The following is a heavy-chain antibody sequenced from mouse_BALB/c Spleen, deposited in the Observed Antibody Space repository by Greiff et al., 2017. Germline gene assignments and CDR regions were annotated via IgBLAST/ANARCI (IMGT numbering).Heavy chain of an antibody. CDR1: GYAFTSYN. CDR2: IDPYNGGT. J-gene: IGHJ2*01. CDR3: ARYLLRLGGYFDY. Sequence: VQLQQSGPELVKPGASVKVSCKASGYAFTSYNMYWVKQSHGKSLEWIGYIDPYNGGTSYNQKFKGKATLTVDKSSSTAYMHLNSLTSEDSAVYYCARYLLRLGGYFDYWGQGTTLTVSS. V-gene: IGHV1S135*01. D-gene: IGHD1-2*01.